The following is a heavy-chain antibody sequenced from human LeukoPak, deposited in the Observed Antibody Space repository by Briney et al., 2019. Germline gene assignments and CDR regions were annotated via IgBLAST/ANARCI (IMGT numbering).Heavy chain of an antibody. D-gene: IGHD2-21*02. CDR3: AKDRAYCGGDCYADDAFDI. Sequence: GGSLRLSCAASGFTFSDYYMSWICQAPGKGLEWVSYISSSGSTIYYADSVKGRFTISRDNAKNSLYLQMNSLRAEDTAVYYCAKDRAYCGGDCYADDAFDIWGQGTMVTVSS. CDR1: GFTFSDYY. V-gene: IGHV3-11*01. J-gene: IGHJ3*02. CDR2: ISSSGSTI.